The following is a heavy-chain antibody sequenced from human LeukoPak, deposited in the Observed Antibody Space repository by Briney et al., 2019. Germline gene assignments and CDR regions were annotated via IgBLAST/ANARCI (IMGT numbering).Heavy chain of an antibody. V-gene: IGHV3-23*01. J-gene: IGHJ4*02. CDR3: AKAGGAVAAYFDY. D-gene: IGHD6-19*01. CDR2: ISGSGGST. CDR1: GFTFSSYA. Sequence: AEGSLRLSCAASGFTFSSYAMSWVRQAPGKGLEWVSAISGSGGSTYYADSVKGRFTISRDNSKNTLYLQMNSLRAEDTAVYYCAKAGGAVAAYFDYWGQGTLVTVSS.